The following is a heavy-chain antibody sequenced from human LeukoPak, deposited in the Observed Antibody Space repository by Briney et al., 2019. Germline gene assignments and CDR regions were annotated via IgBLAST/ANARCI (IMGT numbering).Heavy chain of an antibody. D-gene: IGHD3-3*01. V-gene: IGHV1-18*01. CDR1: GYTFINYG. J-gene: IGHJ4*02. CDR2: VSAYADNT. Sequence: GASVKVSCKASGYTFINYGISWVRQAPGQGLEWMGWVSAYADNTNYVQKFQGRVTMTTDTSTNTAYLELRSLRSDDTAVYYCARASFGVVIGVGYFDYWGQGTLVTVSS. CDR3: ARASFGVVIGVGYFDY.